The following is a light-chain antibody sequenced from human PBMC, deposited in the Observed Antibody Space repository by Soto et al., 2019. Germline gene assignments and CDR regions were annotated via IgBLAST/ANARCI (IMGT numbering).Light chain of an antibody. CDR3: KVWDSSSDHLYVV. J-gene: IGLJ2*01. V-gene: IGLV3-21*04. CDR1: NIGSKS. CDR2: YDS. Sequence: SYELTQPPSVSVAPGKTARITCGGNNIGSKSVHWYQQKPGQAPVLVIYYDSDRPSGIPERFSGSNSGNTATLTISRVEAGDEADYYCKVWDSSSDHLYVVFGGGTKLTVL.